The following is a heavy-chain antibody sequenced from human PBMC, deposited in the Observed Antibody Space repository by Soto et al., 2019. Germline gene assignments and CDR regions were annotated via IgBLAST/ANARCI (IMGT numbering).Heavy chain of an antibody. CDR3: ASHRGKFGVGDY. D-gene: IGHD3-3*01. CDR2: ISSNSSYI. Sequence: ESGGGLVKPGGSLRLSCAASGFTFSSYSMNWVRQAPGKGLEWVSSISSNSSYIYYADSVKYRFTISRDNAKNSLYLQMNSLRAEDTDVYYCASHRGKFGVGDYWGQVTLVTVSS. CDR1: GFTFSSYS. V-gene: IGHV3-21*01. J-gene: IGHJ4*02.